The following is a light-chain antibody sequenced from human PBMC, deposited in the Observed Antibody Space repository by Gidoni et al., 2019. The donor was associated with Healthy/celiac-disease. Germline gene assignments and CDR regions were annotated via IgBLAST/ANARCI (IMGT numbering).Light chain of an antibody. V-gene: IGLV1-51*01. CDR1: SSNIGNNY. CDR2: DNN. Sequence: QSVLTQPPSVSAAPGQKVTISCSGSSSNIGNNYVAWSQQLPGTAPTPLIYDNNKRPSGIPDRFSGSKSGTSATLGITGLQTGDEADYYCGTWDSSLSAVVFGGGTKLTVL. CDR3: GTWDSSLSAVV. J-gene: IGLJ2*01.